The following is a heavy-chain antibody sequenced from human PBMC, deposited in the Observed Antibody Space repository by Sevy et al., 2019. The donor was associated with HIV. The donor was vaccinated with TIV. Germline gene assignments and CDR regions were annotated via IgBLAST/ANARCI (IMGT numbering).Heavy chain of an antibody. D-gene: IGHD5-18*01. V-gene: IGHV3-33*06. J-gene: IGHJ5*02. CDR1: GFIFSNYA. CDR3: ANEWIQLWLPWFDP. CDR2: IWYDGTDK. Sequence: GGSLRLSCATSGFIFSNYAMHWNRQAPGKGLEWVAVIWYDGTDKYYADSVQGRFTISRDNSKNTLYLQMNSLRVEDTAVYYCANEWIQLWLPWFDPWGQGTLVTVSS.